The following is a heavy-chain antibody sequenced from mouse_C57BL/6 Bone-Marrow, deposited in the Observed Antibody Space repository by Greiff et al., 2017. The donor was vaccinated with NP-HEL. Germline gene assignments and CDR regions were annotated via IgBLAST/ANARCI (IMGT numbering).Heavy chain of an antibody. Sequence: EVQVVESGPELVKPGASVKISCKASGYSFTDYNMNWVKQSNGKSLEWIGVINPNYGTTSYNQKFKGKATLTVDQSSSTAYMQLNSLTSEDSAVYYCARPLYYYGSTFAYWGQGTLVTVSA. CDR1: GYSFTDYN. CDR3: ARPLYYYGSTFAY. V-gene: IGHV1-39*01. CDR2: INPNYGTT. J-gene: IGHJ3*01. D-gene: IGHD1-1*01.